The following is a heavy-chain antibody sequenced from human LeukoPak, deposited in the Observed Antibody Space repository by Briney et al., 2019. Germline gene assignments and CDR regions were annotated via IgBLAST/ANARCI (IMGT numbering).Heavy chain of an antibody. CDR1: GASITNSAYH. D-gene: IGHD3-9*01. CDR2: IYYSGST. V-gene: IGHV4-61*08. J-gene: IGHJ3*02. CDR3: ARAPAYYDILTGYAGDAFDI. Sequence: TSETLSLTCTVSGASITNSAYHSGWVRQPPGKGLEWIGYIYYSGSTNYNPSLKSRVTRSVDTSKNQFSLKLSSVTAADTAVYYCARAPAYYDILTGYAGDAFDIWGQGTMVTVSS.